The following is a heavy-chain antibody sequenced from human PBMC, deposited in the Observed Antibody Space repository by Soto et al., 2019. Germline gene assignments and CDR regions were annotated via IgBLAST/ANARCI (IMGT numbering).Heavy chain of an antibody. J-gene: IGHJ4*02. CDR2: IYYRGNT. D-gene: IGHD4-4*01. V-gene: IGHV4-39*01. CDR3: ASPAGADYTFDY. Sequence: QLQLQESGPGLVKPSETLSLTCDVSGGSITSSSYYWGWIRQAPGRGLEWIGTIYYRGNTYYNPSLESRVTISADTSKNQLSLNLRSVTAADTAVYYCASPAGADYTFDYWGQGILVTVSS. CDR1: GGSITSSSYY.